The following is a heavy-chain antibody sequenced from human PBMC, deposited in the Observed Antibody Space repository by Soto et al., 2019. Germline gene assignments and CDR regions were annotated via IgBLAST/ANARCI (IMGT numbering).Heavy chain of an antibody. CDR1: GFTFSSYA. CDR3: ARVGSTYYDFWSGYSDGYYMDV. Sequence: GGSLRLSCAASGFTFSSYAMHWVRQAPGKGLEYVSAISSNGGSTYYANSVKGRFTISRDNSKNTLYLQMGSLRAEDMAVYYCARVGSTYYDFWSGYSDGYYMDVWAKGPRSPSP. J-gene: IGHJ6*03. CDR2: ISSNGGST. D-gene: IGHD3-3*01. V-gene: IGHV3-64*01.